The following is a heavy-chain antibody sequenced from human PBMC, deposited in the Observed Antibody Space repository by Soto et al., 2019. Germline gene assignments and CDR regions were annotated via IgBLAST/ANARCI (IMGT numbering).Heavy chain of an antibody. CDR2: INAGNGNT. J-gene: IGHJ6*02. CDR1: GYTFTSYA. D-gene: IGHD2-2*01. Sequence: ASVKVSCKACGYTFTSYAMHWVGQAPGQRVEWMGWINAGNGNTKYSQKFQGRVTITRDTSASTAYMELSSLRSEDTAVYYCARVSVVGVPAAILGYYGMDVWGQGTTVTVSS. V-gene: IGHV1-3*01. CDR3: ARVSVVGVPAAILGYYGMDV.